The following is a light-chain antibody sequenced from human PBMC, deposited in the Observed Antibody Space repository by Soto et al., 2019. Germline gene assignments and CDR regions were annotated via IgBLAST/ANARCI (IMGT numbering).Light chain of an antibody. CDR2: GVT. CDR1: SSDVGAYNY. J-gene: IGLJ1*01. CDR3: SSYSTSFFYV. V-gene: IGLV2-14*01. Sequence: QSALTQPASVSGSPGQSITIPCTGTSSDVGAYNYVSWYQQHPGEAPKLIIYGVTNRPSGVSYRFSGSKSDYTASLTISGLQAEDEADYYCSSYSTSFFYVFGTGTKVTVL.